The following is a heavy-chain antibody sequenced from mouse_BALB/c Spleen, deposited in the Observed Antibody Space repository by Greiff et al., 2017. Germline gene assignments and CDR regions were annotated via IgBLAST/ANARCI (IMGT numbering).Heavy chain of an antibody. D-gene: IGHD2-3*01. CDR2: IYPYDSET. J-gene: IGHJ4*01. CDR3: ARLRWNPYAMDY. CDR1: GYTFTSYC. Sequence: VQLQQPGAELVRPGASVKLSCKASGYTFTSYCMNWVKQRPEQGLEWIGRIYPYDSETHYNQKFKDKAILTVDKSSSPAYMQLSRLTSEDSAVSYCARLRWNPYAMDYWGQGTSVTVSS. V-gene: IGHV1-61*01.